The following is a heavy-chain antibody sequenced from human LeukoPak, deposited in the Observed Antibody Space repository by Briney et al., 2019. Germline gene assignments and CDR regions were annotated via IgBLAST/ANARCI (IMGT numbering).Heavy chain of an antibody. CDR2: IYSGGST. Sequence: GGSLRLSCAASGFTVSSNYMRWVRHAPGKGLEWVSVIYSGGSTYYADSVKGRFTISRDNSKNTRYLQMNSLRVEDTAVYDCATGSYYDFWDVYYKYSFDYWGQGTLVTVSS. CDR1: GFTVSSNY. J-gene: IGHJ4*02. V-gene: IGHV3-66*01. D-gene: IGHD3/OR15-3a*01. CDR3: ATGSYYDFWDVYYKYSFDY.